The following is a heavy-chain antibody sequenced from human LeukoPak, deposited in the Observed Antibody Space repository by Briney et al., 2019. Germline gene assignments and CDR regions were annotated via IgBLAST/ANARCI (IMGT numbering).Heavy chain of an antibody. CDR2: INPNSGRT. J-gene: IGHJ6*03. Sequence: ASVKVSCKTSRSTFTDYYIHWVRQAPGQGLEWMGRINPNSGRTNYAQNFQGRVTMTRDTSIRTAYMELSRLRSDDTAVYYCARGLPTASYYYMAVWGKGTTVTVSS. CDR1: RSTFTDYY. CDR3: ARGLPTASYYYMAV. D-gene: IGHD2-2*01. V-gene: IGHV1-2*06.